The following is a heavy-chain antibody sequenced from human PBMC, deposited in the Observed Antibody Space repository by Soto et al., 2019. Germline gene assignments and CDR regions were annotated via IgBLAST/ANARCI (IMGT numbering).Heavy chain of an antibody. J-gene: IGHJ4*02. Sequence: SETLSLTCTVSGGSIRSGDYYWSWIRQPPGKGLEWIGYIYYSGSTYYNPSLKSRVTISVDTSKNQFSLKLSSVTAADTAVYYCASRKSSPYFDYWGQGTLVTVSS. CDR2: IYYSGST. CDR3: ASRKSSPYFDY. V-gene: IGHV4-30-4*01. CDR1: GGSIRSGDYY. D-gene: IGHD3-10*01.